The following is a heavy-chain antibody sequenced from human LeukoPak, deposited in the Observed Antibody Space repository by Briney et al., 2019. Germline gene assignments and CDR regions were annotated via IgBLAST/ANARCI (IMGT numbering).Heavy chain of an antibody. CDR3: YLFDSSGCWFDP. D-gene: IGHD3-22*01. CDR1: GFTFSSYS. Sequence: PGGSLRLSCAASGFTFSSYSMNWVRQAPGKGLEWVSSISSSSSYIYYADSVKGRFTISRDNAKNSLYLQMNSLRAEDTAAYYCYLFDSSGCWFDPWGQGTLVTVSS. V-gene: IGHV3-21*01. CDR2: ISSSSSYI. J-gene: IGHJ5*02.